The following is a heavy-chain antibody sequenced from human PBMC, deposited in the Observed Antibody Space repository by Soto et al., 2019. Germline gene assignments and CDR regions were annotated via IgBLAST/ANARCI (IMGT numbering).Heavy chain of an antibody. D-gene: IGHD6-13*01. J-gene: IGHJ5*02. CDR1: CGSISSSRYY. Sequence: PSETLSLTCTVSCGSISSSRYYWGWIRQPPGKGLEWIGSIYYSGCTYYNPSRKSRVTISVNTSKNQSSLKLSSVTAADTAVYYCARHSPLRHQIAAATWFEPWGQGTLVTVSS. V-gene: IGHV4-39*01. CDR2: IYYSGCT. CDR3: ARHSPLRHQIAAATWFEP.